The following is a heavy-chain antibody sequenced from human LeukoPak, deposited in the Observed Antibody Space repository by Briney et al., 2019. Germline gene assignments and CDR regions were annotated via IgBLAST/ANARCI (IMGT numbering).Heavy chain of an antibody. CDR3: ASWYSSTWYRGFDN. Sequence: ADTLSLTCTVSGGSISSYYWSWIGQPPGKGLDGIGYIYYSGNTNYTPSLKSRVTISVDTSKNQFSLKLASVTAADTAVYYCASWYSSTWYRGFDNWGQGTLVTVSS. D-gene: IGHD6-13*01. CDR1: GGSISSYY. J-gene: IGHJ4*02. V-gene: IGHV4-59*08. CDR2: IYYSGNT.